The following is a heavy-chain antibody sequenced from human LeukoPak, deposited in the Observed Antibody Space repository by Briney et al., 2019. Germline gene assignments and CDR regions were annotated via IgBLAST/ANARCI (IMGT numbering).Heavy chain of an antibody. V-gene: IGHV6-1*01. CDR2: TYYRSKWYN. Sequence: SRTLSLTCAISGDSVSSNSAAWNWIRQSPSRGLEWLGRTYYRSKWYNDYAVSVKSRITINPDTSKNQFSLQLNSVTPEDTAVYYCASLSGTFDAFDIWGQGTMVTVSS. D-gene: IGHD3-10*01. J-gene: IGHJ3*02. CDR3: ASLSGTFDAFDI. CDR1: GDSVSSNSAA.